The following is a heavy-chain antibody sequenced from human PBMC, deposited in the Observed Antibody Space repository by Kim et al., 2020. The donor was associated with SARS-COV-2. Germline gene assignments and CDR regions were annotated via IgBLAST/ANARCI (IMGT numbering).Heavy chain of an antibody. J-gene: IGHJ6*02. Sequence: SETLSLTCTVSGGSISSGGYYWSWIRQHPGKGLEWIGYIYYSGSTYYNPSLKSRVTISVDTSKNQFSLKLSSVTAADTAVYYCARDLISTSYGSGAGGYYYYYYGMDVWGQGTTVTVSS. CDR3: ARDLISTSYGSGAGGYYYYYYGMDV. V-gene: IGHV4-31*03. CDR2: IYYSGST. CDR1: GGSISSGGYY. D-gene: IGHD3-10*01.